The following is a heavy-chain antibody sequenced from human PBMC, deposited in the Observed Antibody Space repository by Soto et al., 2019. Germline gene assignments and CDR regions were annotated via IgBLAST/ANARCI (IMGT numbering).Heavy chain of an antibody. V-gene: IGHV3-23*01. CDR1: GFTFSSYA. CDR2: ISGSGGST. Sequence: EVQLLESGGGLVQPGGSLRLSCAGSGFTFSSYAVSWVRQAPGKGLEWVSAISGSGGSTYYADSVKGRFTISRDNSKNTLYLQMNSLRAEDTAVYYCANVGFISSSFGMDVWGQGTTVTVSS. CDR3: ANVGFISSSFGMDV. D-gene: IGHD6-6*01. J-gene: IGHJ6*02.